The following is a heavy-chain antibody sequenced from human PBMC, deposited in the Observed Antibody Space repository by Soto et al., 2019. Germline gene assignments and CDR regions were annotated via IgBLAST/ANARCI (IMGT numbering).Heavy chain of an antibody. V-gene: IGHV1-2*02. CDR2: IKPNTDDT. Sequence: ASVKVSCKPSGFSISGFYLHWVRQAPGQGLEGMGWIKPNTDDTGDAQKFQGRVTLTWDTSSSAGYLDLSRLRSDDTAVYYCARSPYSLEADGQHYYYGMDLWGLGTTVTVSS. CDR1: GFSISGFY. D-gene: IGHD2-15*01. CDR3: ARSPYSLEADGQHYYYGMDL. J-gene: IGHJ6*02.